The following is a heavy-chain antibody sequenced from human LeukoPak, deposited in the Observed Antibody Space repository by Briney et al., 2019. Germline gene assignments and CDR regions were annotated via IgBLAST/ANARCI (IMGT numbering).Heavy chain of an antibody. V-gene: IGHV4-4*02. CDR3: AKDPPRAAWFGAGYTNYGD. Sequence: SETLSLTCAVSGGSISSSNWWSWVRQPPGKGLEWIGEIYHSGSTNYNPSLKSRVTISVDKSKNLFSLKLSSVTAADTAVYYCAKDPPRAAWFGAGYTNYGDWGQGTLVTVSS. CDR2: IYHSGST. CDR1: GGSISSSNW. J-gene: IGHJ4*02. D-gene: IGHD4/OR15-4a*01.